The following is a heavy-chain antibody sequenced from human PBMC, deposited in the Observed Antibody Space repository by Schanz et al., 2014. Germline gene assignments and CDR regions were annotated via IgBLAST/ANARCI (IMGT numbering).Heavy chain of an antibody. CDR2: ISNNGDST. J-gene: IGHJ2*01. V-gene: IGHV3-64D*06. CDR3: GRAGTGMPGWYFEL. CDR1: GFTFSTFA. Sequence: EVQLVESGGDLVQPGGSLRLSCSASGFTFSTFAMHWVRQAPGKGLEYISAISNNGDSTYYADSVKGRFTISRDNSKNTLFLQMSSLRVDDMAVYYCGRAGTGMPGWYFELWGRGTLVTVSS. D-gene: IGHD2-2*01.